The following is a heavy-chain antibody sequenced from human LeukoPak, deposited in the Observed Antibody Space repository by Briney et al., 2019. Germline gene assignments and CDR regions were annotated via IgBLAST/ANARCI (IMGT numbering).Heavy chain of an antibody. D-gene: IGHD3-9*01. J-gene: IGHJ6*02. V-gene: IGHV3-30-3*01. CDR3: ARDRQDCDILTGYPDSYYYYYGMDV. CDR1: GFTFSSYA. Sequence: PGRSLRLSCAASGFTFSSYAMHWVRRAPGKGLEWVAVISYDGSNKYYADSVKGRFTISRDNSKNTLYLQMNSLRAEDTAVYYCARDRQDCDILTGYPDSYYYYYGMDVWGQGTTVTVSS. CDR2: ISYDGSNK.